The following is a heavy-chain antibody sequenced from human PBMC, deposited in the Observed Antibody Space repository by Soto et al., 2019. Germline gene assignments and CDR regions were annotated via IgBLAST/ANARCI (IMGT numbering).Heavy chain of an antibody. CDR3: SGAVPGPRDYDC. CDR2: INACNGNT. J-gene: IGHJ4*02. V-gene: IGHV1-3*05. Sequence: QVKLVQSGAEEKKPGASVKVSGKASGYTFTGYAMHWVRQAPGQRLEWMGWINACNGNTKYSQKFQGRVTITRDTPTSIAYRGLSSLRVEGTARYCYSGAVPGPRDYDCWGQGTLVTVSS. CDR1: GYTFTGYA.